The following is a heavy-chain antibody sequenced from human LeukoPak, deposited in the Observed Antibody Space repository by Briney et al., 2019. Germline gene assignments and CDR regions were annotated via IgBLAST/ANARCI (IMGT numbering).Heavy chain of an antibody. CDR3: PKAGFWSGQSRFDP. J-gene: IGHJ5*02. CDR2: INNSGSN. CDR1: GGSFSGYY. Sequence: PSESLSLTCAVYGGSFSGYYWSWIRQPPGKGLEWIGEINNSGSNNYNPSLKSRVTISVATSKNQFSLKLSAVTAATTTGFYLPKAGFWSGQSRFDPWGQGTLVTVSS. V-gene: IGHV4-34*03. D-gene: IGHD3-3*01.